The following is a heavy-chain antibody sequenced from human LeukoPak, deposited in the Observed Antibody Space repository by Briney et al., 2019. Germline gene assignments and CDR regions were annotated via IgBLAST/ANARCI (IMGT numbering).Heavy chain of an antibody. V-gene: IGHV1-2*02. Sequence: GASVKVSCKASGYTFTGYYMHWVRQAPGQGLDWIGWINPNSGGTNYAQKFQGRVTMTRDTSISTAYMELGRLRSDDTAVYYCARPLTAAGTNYYYYGMDVWGQGTTVTVSS. D-gene: IGHD6-13*01. J-gene: IGHJ6*02. CDR2: INPNSGGT. CDR3: ARPLTAAGTNYYYYGMDV. CDR1: GYTFTGYY.